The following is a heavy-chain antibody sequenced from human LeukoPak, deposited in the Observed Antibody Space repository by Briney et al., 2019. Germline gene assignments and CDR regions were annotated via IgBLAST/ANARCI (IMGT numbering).Heavy chain of an antibody. Sequence: GASVKVSCKASGYTFTSYGISWVRQAPGQGLEWMGWISAYNGNTNYAQELQGRVTMTTDTSTSTAYMELRSLRSDDTAVYYRARDPYGSGSYYVYYYYYMDVWGKGTTVTVSS. CDR3: ARDPYGSGSYYVYYYYYMDV. J-gene: IGHJ6*03. CDR2: ISAYNGNT. D-gene: IGHD3-10*01. V-gene: IGHV1-18*01. CDR1: GYTFTSYG.